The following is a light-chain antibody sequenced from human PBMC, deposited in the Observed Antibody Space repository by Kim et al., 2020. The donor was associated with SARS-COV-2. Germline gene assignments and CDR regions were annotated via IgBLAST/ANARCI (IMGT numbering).Light chain of an antibody. CDR1: TGAVTSDYH. CDR2: QTN. Sequence: QTVVTQEPSLTVSPGGIVTLTCATSTGAVTSDYHPNGFQQKPGQAPMALIYQTNMKHSWTPARFSGSVLGDKAALTLSDVQPEDEAEYYCLLFHGGAHVFGAGTKVTVL. CDR3: LLFHGGAHV. V-gene: IGLV7-43*01. J-gene: IGLJ1*01.